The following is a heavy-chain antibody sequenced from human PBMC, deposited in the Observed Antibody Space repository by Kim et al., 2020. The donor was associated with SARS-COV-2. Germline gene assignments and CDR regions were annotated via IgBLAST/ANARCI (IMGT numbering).Heavy chain of an antibody. V-gene: IGHV4-59*08. CDR3: ARHSRITIFGVVIIGYFDY. D-gene: IGHD3-3*01. J-gene: IGHJ4*02. Sequence: KSRVTISVDTSKNRFSLKRSSVTAADTAVYYCARHSRITIFGVVIIGYFDYWGQGTLVTVSS.